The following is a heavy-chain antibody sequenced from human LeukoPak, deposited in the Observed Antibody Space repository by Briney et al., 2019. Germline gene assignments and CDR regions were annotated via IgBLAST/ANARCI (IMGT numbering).Heavy chain of an antibody. Sequence: GGSLRLSCAASGFTFSSYEMNWVRQAPGKGLEWVSYISSSGSTIYYADSVKGRFTISRDNAKNSLYLQMNSLRAEDTAVYYCARDLVVRGGRRDHFDYWGQGTLVTVSS. V-gene: IGHV3-48*03. D-gene: IGHD3-10*01. J-gene: IGHJ4*02. CDR2: ISSSGSTI. CDR3: ARDLVVRGGRRDHFDY. CDR1: GFTFSSYE.